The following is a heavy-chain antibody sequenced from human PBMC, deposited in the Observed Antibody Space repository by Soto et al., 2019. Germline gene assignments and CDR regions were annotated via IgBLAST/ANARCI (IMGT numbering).Heavy chain of an antibody. V-gene: IGHV3-21*01. D-gene: IGHD3-10*01. Sequence: EVQLVESGGGLVKPGGYLRLCCAASGFTFSSYSMTWVRQAPGKGLEWVSSISSSSSYIYYADSVKGRFTISRDNAKNSLYLQMNSLRAEDTAVYYCARDRGSGSGRIDVWGQGTTVTVSS. CDR2: ISSSSSYI. CDR1: GFTFSSYS. CDR3: ARDRGSGSGRIDV. J-gene: IGHJ6*02.